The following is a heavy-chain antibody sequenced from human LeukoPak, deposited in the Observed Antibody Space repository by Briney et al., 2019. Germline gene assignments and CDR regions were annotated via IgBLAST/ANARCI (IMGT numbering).Heavy chain of an antibody. CDR1: GGSFSGYY. Sequence: SETLSLTCAVYGGSFSGYYWSWIRQPPGKGLEWIGEINHSGSTNYNPSLKSRVTISVDTSKNQFSLKLSSVTAADTAVYYCASDDYVWGSYRYFGYWGQGTLVTVSS. J-gene: IGHJ4*02. V-gene: IGHV4-34*01. D-gene: IGHD3-16*02. CDR2: INHSGST. CDR3: ASDDYVWGSYRYFGY.